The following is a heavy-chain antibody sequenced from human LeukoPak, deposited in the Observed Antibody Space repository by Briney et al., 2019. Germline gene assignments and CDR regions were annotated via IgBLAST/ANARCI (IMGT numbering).Heavy chain of an antibody. CDR1: GYTFTSYG. D-gene: IGHD6-6*01. CDR2: ISAYNGKT. CDR3: ATVFEYSSANWFDP. J-gene: IGHJ5*02. V-gene: IGHV1-18*01. Sequence: ASVKVSCKASGYTFTSYGISWVRQAPGQGLEWMGWISAYNGKTNYAQKLQGRVTMTTGTSTSTAYMELRSLRSDDTAVYYCATVFEYSSANWFDPWGQGTLVTVSS.